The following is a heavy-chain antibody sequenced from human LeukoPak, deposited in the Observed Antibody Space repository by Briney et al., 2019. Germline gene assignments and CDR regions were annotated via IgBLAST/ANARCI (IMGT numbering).Heavy chain of an antibody. V-gene: IGHV4-59*12. J-gene: IGHJ5*02. D-gene: IGHD1-26*01. Sequence: SETLSLTCAVSGASISSYFWSWIRQPPGEGLEYIGYIGYSGTTYYNPSLKSRVTISVDTSKNQFSLKLSSVTAADTAVYYCARDGSIVGATNWFDPWGQGTLVTVSS. CDR3: ARDGSIVGATNWFDP. CDR1: GASISSYF. CDR2: IGYSGTT.